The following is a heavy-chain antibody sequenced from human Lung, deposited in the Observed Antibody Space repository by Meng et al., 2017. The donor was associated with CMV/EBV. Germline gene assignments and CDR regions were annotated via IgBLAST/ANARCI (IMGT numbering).Heavy chain of an antibody. D-gene: IGHD2-15*01. CDR2: ISFDGRTK. CDR1: EFTLSPYA. V-gene: IGHV3-30*04. Sequence: SCTASEFTLSPYALHWVRQAPGKGLEWVALISFDGRTKYYTDSVKGRFTISRDSSKNTVYLHINSLRGEDTAVYYCARAGDIVEVSDPLRQNYYYYGMDLWGQGTTVTVSS. CDR3: ARAGDIVEVSDPLRQNYYYYGMDL. J-gene: IGHJ6*02.